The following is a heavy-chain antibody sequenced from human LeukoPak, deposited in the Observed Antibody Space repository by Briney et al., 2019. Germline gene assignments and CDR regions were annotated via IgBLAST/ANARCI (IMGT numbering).Heavy chain of an antibody. J-gene: IGHJ4*02. CDR2: IYTSGST. Sequence: SETLSLTCTVPGGSISSYYWSWIRQPAGKGLEWIGRIYTSGSTNYNPSLKSRVTMPVDTSKNQFSLKLSSVTAADTAVYYCARDLWFGGEFDYWGQGTLVTVSS. CDR1: GGSISSYY. D-gene: IGHD3-10*01. CDR3: ARDLWFGGEFDY. V-gene: IGHV4-4*07.